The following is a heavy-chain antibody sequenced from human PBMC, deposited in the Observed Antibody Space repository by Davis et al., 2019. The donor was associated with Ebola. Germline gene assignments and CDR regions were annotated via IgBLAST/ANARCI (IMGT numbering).Heavy chain of an antibody. D-gene: IGHD1-26*01. CDR2: ISSSSSTI. J-gene: IGHJ6*02. CDR3: ARDPRSGSYYLYYYYGMDV. Sequence: ESLKISCAASGFTFSSYSMNWVRQAPGKGLEWVSYISSSSSTIYYADSVKGRFTISRDNAKNSLYLQMNSLRDEDTAVYYCARDPRSGSYYLYYYYGMDVWGQGTTVTVSS. CDR1: GFTFSSYS. V-gene: IGHV3-48*02.